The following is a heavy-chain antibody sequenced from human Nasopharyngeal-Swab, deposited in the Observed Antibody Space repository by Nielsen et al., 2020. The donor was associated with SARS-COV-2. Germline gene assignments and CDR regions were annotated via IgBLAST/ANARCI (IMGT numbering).Heavy chain of an antibody. Sequence: GESLKISCAASGFTFNTYWMNWARQAPGMGLEWVANIKEDGSQKNYADSVKGRFTISRDSSKNSLYLQMNSLRAEDTAVYYCVRDSSWAFDSWGQGTLVTVSS. J-gene: IGHJ4*02. CDR1: GFTFNTYW. CDR3: VRDSSWAFDS. CDR2: IKEDGSQK. D-gene: IGHD7-27*01. V-gene: IGHV3-7*01.